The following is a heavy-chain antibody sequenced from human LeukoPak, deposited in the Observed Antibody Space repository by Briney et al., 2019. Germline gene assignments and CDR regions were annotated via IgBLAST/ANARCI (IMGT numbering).Heavy chain of an antibody. J-gene: IGHJ5*02. D-gene: IGHD3-9*01. CDR3: ARQEWRILTGYYSGWFDP. Sequence: PSETLSLTCAVYGGSFSGYYWSWIRQPPGKGLEWIGEINHSGSTNYNPSLKSRVTISVDTSKNQFSLKLSSVTAADTAVYYCARQEWRILTGYYSGWFDPWGQGTLVTVSS. CDR2: INHSGST. V-gene: IGHV4-34*01. CDR1: GGSFSGYY.